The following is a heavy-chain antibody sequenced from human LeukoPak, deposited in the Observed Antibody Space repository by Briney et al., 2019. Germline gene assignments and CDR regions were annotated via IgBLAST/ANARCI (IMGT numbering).Heavy chain of an antibody. CDR2: MNPNSGNT. V-gene: IGHV1-8*01. CDR3: ARGRRARILYVWGSYNNWFDP. D-gene: IGHD3-16*01. CDR1: GYTFTSYD. J-gene: IGHJ5*02. Sequence: GASVKVSCKASGYTFTSYDINWVQQATGQGLEWMGWMNPNSGNTGYAQKFQGRVTMTRNTSISTAYMELSSLRSEDTAVYYCARGRRARILYVWGSYNNWFDPWGQGTLVTVSS.